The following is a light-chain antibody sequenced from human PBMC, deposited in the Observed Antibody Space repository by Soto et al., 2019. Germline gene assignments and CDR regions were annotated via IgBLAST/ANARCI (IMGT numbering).Light chain of an antibody. CDR2: DAS. J-gene: IGKJ1*01. CDR1: QSVSGW. V-gene: IGKV1-5*01. Sequence: DIQMTQSPSTLSASVGDRVTITCRAGQSVSGWLAWYQQKPGKAPKLLIYDASRLEGGVPSRFSGSGCGTQFTLTISSLQPDDFATYYCQQYNSYSQPFGQGTKVDIK. CDR3: QQYNSYSQP.